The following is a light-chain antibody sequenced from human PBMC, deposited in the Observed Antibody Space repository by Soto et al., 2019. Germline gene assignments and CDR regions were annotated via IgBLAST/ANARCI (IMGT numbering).Light chain of an antibody. V-gene: IGKV1-5*03. J-gene: IGKJ1*01. CDR2: KAS. CDR3: QQYDKYST. CDR1: QSISSW. Sequence: DIQMTQSPSTLSASVGDRVTITCRASQSISSWLAWYQQKPGKAPKLLIYKASSLESGVPSRFSGRGSGTEFTLTVTSLQPEDFASYFCQQYDKYSTFGHGTKVDIK.